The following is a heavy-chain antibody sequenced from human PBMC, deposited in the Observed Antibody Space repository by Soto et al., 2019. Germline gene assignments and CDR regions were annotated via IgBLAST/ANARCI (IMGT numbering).Heavy chain of an antibody. Sequence: GASLKISCKGPGDTFTSYWIGWVRQMPGKGLEWMGIIYPGDSDTRYSPSFQGQVTISADKSISNAYLQWSSLKASDTAMYYCASRLGPGSSSWYFLDYWGQGTLVTVSS. J-gene: IGHJ4*02. D-gene: IGHD6-13*01. CDR2: IYPGDSDT. V-gene: IGHV5-51*01. CDR3: ASRLGPGSSSWYFLDY. CDR1: GDTFTSYW.